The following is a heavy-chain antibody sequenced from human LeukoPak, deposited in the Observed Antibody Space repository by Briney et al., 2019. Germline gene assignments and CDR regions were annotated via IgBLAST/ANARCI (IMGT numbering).Heavy chain of an antibody. CDR1: GGSISTSNYY. V-gene: IGHV4-39*07. D-gene: IGHD2-2*01. CDR2: IYHSGST. J-gene: IGHJ4*02. Sequence: SETLSLTCTVSGGSISTSNYYWGWIRQPPGKGLEWIGSIYHSGSTYYNPSLKSRVTISVDTSKNQFSLKLSSVTAADTAVYYCARDRGPAAAIFDYWGQGTLVTVSS. CDR3: ARDRGPAAAIFDY.